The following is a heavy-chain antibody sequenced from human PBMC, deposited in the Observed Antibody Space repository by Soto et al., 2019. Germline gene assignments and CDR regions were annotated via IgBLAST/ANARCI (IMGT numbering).Heavy chain of an antibody. J-gene: IGHJ6*02. CDR2: INEDSTYI. CDR3: VRDLGRYFCSGYLDL. Sequence: EVQLVESGGGLVNPGGSLRLSCTASGFAFNTYSMNWVRQAPGKGLEWVSSINEDSTYIYYSDSLRGRITISRDNAKDSLFLQMKSLRPDDTAVHYSVRDLGRYFCSGYLDLWSDGATVTVSS. CDR1: GFAFNTYS. D-gene: IGHD3-9*01. V-gene: IGHV3-21*02.